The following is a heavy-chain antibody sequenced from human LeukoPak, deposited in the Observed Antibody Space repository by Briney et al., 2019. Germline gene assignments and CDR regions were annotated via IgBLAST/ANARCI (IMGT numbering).Heavy chain of an antibody. J-gene: IGHJ4*02. CDR2: IYYSGST. CDR1: GGSINSDDYY. Sequence: SQTLSLTCTVPGGSINSDDYYWSWIRQHPGKGLEWIGYIYYSGSTYYNPSLKSRVTISVDTSKNQFSLKLSSVAAADTAVYYCASEVRGVTIWGQGTLVTVSS. D-gene: IGHD3-10*01. V-gene: IGHV4-31*03. CDR3: ASEVRGVTI.